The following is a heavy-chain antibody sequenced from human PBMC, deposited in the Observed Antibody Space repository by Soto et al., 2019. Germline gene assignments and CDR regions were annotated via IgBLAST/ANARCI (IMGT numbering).Heavy chain of an antibody. D-gene: IGHD6-6*01. V-gene: IGHV3-53*01. CDR2: IYSGGST. CDR3: ARDGSSSPLTYGGMDV. CDR1: GFTVSSNY. Sequence: GGSLRLSCAASGFTVSSNYMSWVRQAPGKGLEWVSVIYSGGSTYYADSVKGRFTISRDNSKNTLYLQMNSLRAEDTDVYYCARDGSSSPLTYGGMDVWGQGTTVTVSS. J-gene: IGHJ6*02.